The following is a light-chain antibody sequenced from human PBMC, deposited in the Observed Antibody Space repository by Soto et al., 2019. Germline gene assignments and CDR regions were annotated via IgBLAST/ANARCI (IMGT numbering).Light chain of an antibody. CDR1: SSDVGGSKY. Sequence: QSALTQPASVSGSPGQSITISCTETSSDVGGSKYVSWYQQYPGKVPKLLINKVSNRPSGVSNRFSGSKSGNTASLTISGLLAEDEADYFCTSSTTDSLYVSGNGTKVTAL. V-gene: IGLV2-14*01. CDR2: KVS. CDR3: TSSTTDSLYV. J-gene: IGLJ1*01.